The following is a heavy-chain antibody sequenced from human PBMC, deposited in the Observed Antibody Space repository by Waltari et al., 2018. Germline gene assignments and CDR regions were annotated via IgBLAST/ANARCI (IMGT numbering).Heavy chain of an antibody. D-gene: IGHD3-16*01. CDR2: ISGGGIKT. CDR3: ARVHSLGQYDSNGQESNFDH. Sequence: EVQLLESGGGLVQPGGSLRLSCLASGFTFSNYAMTWVRQGPGKGLGGVADISGGGIKTDYADSGKGRFTISRDNSKNTLYLQMNSLRAEDTAVYSCARVHSLGQYDSNGQESNFDHWGQGALVTVSS. V-gene: IGHV3-23*01. J-gene: IGHJ4*02. CDR1: GFTFSNYA.